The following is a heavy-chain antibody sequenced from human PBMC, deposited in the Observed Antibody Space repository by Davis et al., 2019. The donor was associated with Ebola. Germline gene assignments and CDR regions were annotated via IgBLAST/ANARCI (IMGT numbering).Heavy chain of an antibody. CDR2: IKPDGSFR. V-gene: IGHV3-7*03. CDR1: GFSFSTHW. J-gene: IGHJ4*02. CDR3: AKHGTPTAI. D-gene: IGHD2-2*01. Sequence: GGSLRLSCAASGFSFSTHWMSWVRQAPGKGLEWVANIKPDGSFRDYLGAVRGRFTISRDNAKNSLDLQMNTLRAEDTAVYFCAKHGTPTAIGGQGTLVTVSS.